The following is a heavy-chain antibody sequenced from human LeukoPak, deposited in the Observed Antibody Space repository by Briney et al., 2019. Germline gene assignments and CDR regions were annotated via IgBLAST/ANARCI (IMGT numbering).Heavy chain of an antibody. J-gene: IGHJ3*02. CDR2: IYSGGST. D-gene: IGHD3-9*01. CDR3: ARDLSDLLTGYSGTFDI. CDR1: GFTVSSNY. V-gene: IGHV3-66*01. Sequence: GGSLRLSCAASGFTVSSNYMSWVRQAPGKGLEWVSVIYSGGSTYYADSVKGRFTISRDNSKNTLYLQMNSLRAEDTAVYYCARDLSDLLTGYSGTFDIWGQGTMVTVFS.